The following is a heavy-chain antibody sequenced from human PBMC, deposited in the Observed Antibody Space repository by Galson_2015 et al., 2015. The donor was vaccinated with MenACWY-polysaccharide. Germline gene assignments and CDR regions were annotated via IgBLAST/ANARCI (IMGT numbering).Heavy chain of an antibody. CDR2: ISSSSSYI. V-gene: IGHV3-21*01. J-gene: IGHJ4*02. D-gene: IGHD5-18*01. Sequence: SLRLSCAASGFTFSSYSMNWVRQAPGKGLEWVSSISSSSSYIYYADSVKGRFTISRDNAKNSLYLQMNSLRAEDTAVYYCARDTSDTAMVSEIDYWGQGTLLTVSS. CDR3: ARDTSDTAMVSEIDY. CDR1: GFTFSSYS.